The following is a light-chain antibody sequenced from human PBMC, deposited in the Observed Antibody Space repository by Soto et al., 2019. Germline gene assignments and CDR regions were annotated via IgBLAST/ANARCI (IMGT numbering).Light chain of an antibody. CDR3: CSYAGTFYV. CDR1: SSDFGGYNY. Sequence: QSVLTQPRSVSGSPGQSVTISCTGTSSDFGGYNYVSWYQHHPGKAPKLMIYDVSERPSGVPDLFSGSKSGNTASLTISGLQAEDEADYYCCSYAGTFYVFGTGTKLTVL. J-gene: IGLJ1*01. CDR2: DVS. V-gene: IGLV2-11*01.